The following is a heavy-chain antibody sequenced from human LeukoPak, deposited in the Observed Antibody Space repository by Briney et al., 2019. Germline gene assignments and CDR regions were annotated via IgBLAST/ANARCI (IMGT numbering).Heavy chain of an antibody. D-gene: IGHD1-26*01. J-gene: IGHJ4*02. CDR3: ASWGIVGPTTFDY. V-gene: IGHV3-30*02. Sequence: GGSLRLSCAASRFSFSNYGMQWVRQAPGKGLKWVAFIQNDGNRKDYADSVKGRFTISRDNSKNTLYLQMNSLRGEDTALYYFASWGIVGPTTFDYWGQGTLVTVSS. CDR2: IQNDGNRK. CDR1: RFSFSNYG.